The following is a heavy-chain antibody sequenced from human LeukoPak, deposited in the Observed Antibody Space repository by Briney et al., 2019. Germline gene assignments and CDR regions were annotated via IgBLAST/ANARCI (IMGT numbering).Heavy chain of an antibody. CDR1: GFTFDDYA. D-gene: IGHD6-19*01. Sequence: PGGSLRLSCAASGFTFDDYAMHWVRQAPGKGLEWVSLISGDGGSTYYADSVKGRFTISRDNSKNSLYLQMNSLRTEDTALYYCVAGGAFDYWGQGTLVTVSS. CDR3: VAGGAFDY. J-gene: IGHJ4*02. CDR2: ISGDGGST. V-gene: IGHV3-43*02.